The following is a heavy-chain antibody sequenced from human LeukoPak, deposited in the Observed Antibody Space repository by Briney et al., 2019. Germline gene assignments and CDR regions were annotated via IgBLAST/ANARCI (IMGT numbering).Heavy chain of an antibody. CDR2: IKQDGSEK. Sequence: PAETLRLTCAASGFPFSKYWMNWVRQAPGMRLECVANIKQDGSEKYYVDSVRGRFTISRDNAKNSLYLQMNSLRAEDTAMYYCAREPPPLDSSTYYYSMDVWGKGTTVTVSS. V-gene: IGHV3-7*01. D-gene: IGHD2/OR15-2a*01. J-gene: IGHJ6*03. CDR1: GFPFSKYW. CDR3: AREPPPLDSSTYYYSMDV.